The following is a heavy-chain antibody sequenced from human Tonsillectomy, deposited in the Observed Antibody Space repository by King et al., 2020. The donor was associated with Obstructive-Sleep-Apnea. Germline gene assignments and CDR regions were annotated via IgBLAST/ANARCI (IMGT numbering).Heavy chain of an antibody. J-gene: IGHJ6*02. D-gene: IGHD3-22*01. CDR1: GFTFSDYY. V-gene: IGHV3-11*06. CDR3: ARDGLAYYDSSGYPPYYGMDV. CDR2: ISTRSSYT. Sequence: HVQLVESGGGLVKPGGSLRLSCAASGFTFSDYYMSWIRQAPGKGLEWISYISTRSSYTNYADSVEGRFTISRDNAKNSLYLQRNSLRAEDTVVYYCARDGLAYYDSSGYPPYYGMDVWGQGTTVTVSS.